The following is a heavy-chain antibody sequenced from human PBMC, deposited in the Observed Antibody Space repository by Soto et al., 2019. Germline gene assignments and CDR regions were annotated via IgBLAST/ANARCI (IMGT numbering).Heavy chain of an antibody. CDR2: SYYRGST. J-gene: IGHJ4*02. V-gene: IGHV4-39*01. CDR1: GGSISSRSHY. D-gene: IGHD3-3*01. Sequence: QLQLQESGPGLVKPSETLSLTCTVSGGSISSRSHYWGWIRQSPGKHLEWIGSSYYRGSTHYNPSVKTRVTISVDTSKNQVSLKVYSVTAAYTAVYYCATADGFGVVTPFFEYWGQGILVTVSS. CDR3: ATADGFGVVTPFFEY.